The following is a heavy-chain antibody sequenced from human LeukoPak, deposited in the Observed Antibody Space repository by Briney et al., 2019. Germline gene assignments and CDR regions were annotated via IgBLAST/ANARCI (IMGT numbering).Heavy chain of an antibody. CDR2: ISSNGGST. V-gene: IGHV3-64D*09. CDR1: GFTFSSYA. J-gene: IGHJ3*02. D-gene: IGHD3-16*02. CDR3: VKAGRVWGSYRYGGAFDI. Sequence: PGGSLRLSCSASGFTFSSYAMHWVRQAPGKGLEYVSAISSNGGSTYYADSVKGRFTISRDNSKNTLYLQMSSLRAEDTAVCYCVKAGRVWGSYRYGGAFDIWGQGTMVTVSS.